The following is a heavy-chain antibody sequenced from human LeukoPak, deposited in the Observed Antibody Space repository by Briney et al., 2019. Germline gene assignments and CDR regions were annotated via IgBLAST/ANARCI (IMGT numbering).Heavy chain of an antibody. J-gene: IGHJ4*02. Sequence: GGSLRLSCVASGFTFSSYAMSWVRQAPGKGLEWVSAIGGSGGNTYYADSVKGRFTISRDNSKNTLYLQMNSLRAEDTAVYYCAKEITRAAAGPIGYWGQGTLVTVSS. D-gene: IGHD6-13*01. CDR2: IGGSGGNT. CDR3: AKEITRAAAGPIGY. V-gene: IGHV3-23*01. CDR1: GFTFSSYA.